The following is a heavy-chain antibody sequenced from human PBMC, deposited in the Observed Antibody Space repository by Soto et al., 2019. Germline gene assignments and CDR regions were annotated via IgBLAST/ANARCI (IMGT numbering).Heavy chain of an antibody. J-gene: IGHJ4*02. CDR3: ARRHVIPSYDSSGYYTMDFDY. CDR2: IYHSGST. CDR1: GGSISSSNW. D-gene: IGHD3-22*01. V-gene: IGHV4-4*02. Sequence: SETLSLTCAVSGGSISSSNWLSWVRQPPGKGLEWIGEIYHSGSTNYNPSLKSRVTISVDKSKNQFSLKLSSVTAADTAVYYCARRHVIPSYDSSGYYTMDFDYWGQGTLVTVSS.